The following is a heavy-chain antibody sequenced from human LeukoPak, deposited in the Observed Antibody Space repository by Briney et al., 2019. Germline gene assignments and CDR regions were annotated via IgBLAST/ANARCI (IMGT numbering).Heavy chain of an antibody. V-gene: IGHV1-18*01. CDR2: ISVYNGNT. CDR1: GYTFTSYG. Sequence: GASVKVSCKASGYTFTSYGINWVRQAPGQGLEWMGWISVYNGNTNYAQKLQGRVTMTTDTSTSTAYTELRSLRSDDTAVYYCARSYGSGSYEDYWGQGTLVTVSS. J-gene: IGHJ4*02. D-gene: IGHD3-10*01. CDR3: ARSYGSGSYEDY.